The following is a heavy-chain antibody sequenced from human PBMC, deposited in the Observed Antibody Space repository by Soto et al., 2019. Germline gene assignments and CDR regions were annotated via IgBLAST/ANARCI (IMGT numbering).Heavy chain of an antibody. Sequence: PGGSLRLSCAASGFTFSSYAMSCVRQAPGKGLEWVSSISGSGDSTYYADSVKGRFTISRDNSKNTLYLQMNSLRAEDTAIYYCAKPLTGYSSSSDFDYWGQGTLVTVSS. CDR3: AKPLTGYSSSSDFDY. CDR2: ISGSGDST. D-gene: IGHD6-13*01. V-gene: IGHV3-23*01. J-gene: IGHJ4*02. CDR1: GFTFSSYA.